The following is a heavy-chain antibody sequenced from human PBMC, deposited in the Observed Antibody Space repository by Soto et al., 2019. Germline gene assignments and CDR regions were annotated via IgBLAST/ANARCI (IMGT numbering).Heavy chain of an antibody. CDR2: FDPEDGET. CDR3: ATYPFLYQGAFDI. D-gene: IGHD3-3*02. V-gene: IGHV1-24*01. CDR1: GYTLTELS. J-gene: IGHJ3*02. Sequence: GASVKVSCKVSGYTLTELSMHCVRQAPGKGLEWMGGFDPEDGETIYAQKFQGRVTMTEDTSTDTAYMELSSLRSEDTAVYYCATYPFLYQGAFDIWGQGTMVTVSS.